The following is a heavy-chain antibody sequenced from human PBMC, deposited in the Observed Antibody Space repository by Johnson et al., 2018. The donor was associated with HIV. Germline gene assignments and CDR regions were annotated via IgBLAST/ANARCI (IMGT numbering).Heavy chain of an antibody. CDR2: IKSKTDGGTT. CDR3: TTGLYWNDAFDI. D-gene: IGHD1-1*01. J-gene: IGHJ3*02. CDR1: GFTFSNAW. V-gene: IGHV3-15*01. Sequence: VQLVESGGGLVKPGGSLRLSCAASGFTFSNAWMNWVRQAPGKGLEWIGRIKSKTDGGTTDYAAPVKGRFTISRDDSKNTLYLRMESLKTEDTGIYYCTTGLYWNDAFDIWGQGTMVSVSS.